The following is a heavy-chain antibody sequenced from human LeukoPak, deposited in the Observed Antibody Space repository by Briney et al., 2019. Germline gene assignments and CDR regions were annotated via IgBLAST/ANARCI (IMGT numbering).Heavy chain of an antibody. V-gene: IGHV1-69*13. CDR1: GGTFSSYA. Sequence: ASVKVSCKASGGTFSSYAISWVRQAPGQGLEWMGGIIPIFGTANYAQMFQGRVTITADESTSTAYMELSSLRSEDTAVYYCARVLERRLDYYYGMDVWGQGTTVTVSS. D-gene: IGHD1-1*01. CDR2: IIPIFGTA. J-gene: IGHJ6*02. CDR3: ARVLERRLDYYYGMDV.